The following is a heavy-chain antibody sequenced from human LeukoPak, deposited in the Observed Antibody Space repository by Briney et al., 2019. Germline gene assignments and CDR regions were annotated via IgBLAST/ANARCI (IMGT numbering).Heavy chain of an antibody. J-gene: IGHJ4*02. Sequence: GGSLRLSCAASGFTVSSNYMSWVRQAPGKGLERVSVIYSGGSTYYADSVKGRFAISRDNSKNTLYLQMNSLRAEDTAVYYCAVYGSGSNKAVGTGDYWGQGTLVTVSS. D-gene: IGHD3-10*01. CDR2: IYSGGST. V-gene: IGHV3-53*01. CDR1: GFTVSSNY. CDR3: AVYGSGSNKAVGTGDY.